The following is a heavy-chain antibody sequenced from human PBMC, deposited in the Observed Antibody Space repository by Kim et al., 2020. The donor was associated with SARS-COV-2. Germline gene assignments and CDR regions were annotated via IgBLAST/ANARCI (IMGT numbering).Heavy chain of an antibody. J-gene: IGHJ3*02. V-gene: IGHV4-31*03. CDR3: ERDSAAAGTGAFDI. CDR2: IYYSGST. Sequence: SETLSLTCTVSGGSISSGGYYWSWIRQHPGKGLEWIGYIYYSGSTYYNPSLKSRVTISVDTSKNQFSLKLSSVTAADTAVYYCERDSAAAGTGAFDIWGQGTMVTVSS. D-gene: IGHD6-13*01. CDR1: GGSISSGGYY.